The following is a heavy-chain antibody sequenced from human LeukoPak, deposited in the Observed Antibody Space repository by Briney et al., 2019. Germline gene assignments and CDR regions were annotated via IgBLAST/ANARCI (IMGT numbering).Heavy chain of an antibody. Sequence: PGGSLRLSCAASGFTFSSYAMSWVRRAPGKGLEWVSAISGSGGSTYYADSVKGRFTISRDNSKNTLYLQMDSLRAEDTAVYYCAKDKSAYRIFDYWGQGTLVTVSS. CDR1: GFTFSSYA. CDR2: ISGSGGST. D-gene: IGHD4-11*01. J-gene: IGHJ4*02. CDR3: AKDKSAYRIFDY. V-gene: IGHV3-23*01.